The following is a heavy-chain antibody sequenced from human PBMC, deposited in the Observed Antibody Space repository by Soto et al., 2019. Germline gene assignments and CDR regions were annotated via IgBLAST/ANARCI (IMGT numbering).Heavy chain of an antibody. CDR3: ARRRLGYGCWYCDL. Sequence: QVQLVQSGAEVKKPGSSVKVSCKASGGAFSSYAISWVRQAPGQGLEWMGGNVPLFNISNYAQKFQGRVTITADETTSTAYMDLSNLTSEDTAVYYCARRRLGYGCWYCDLWGRGTLITVSS. D-gene: IGHD5-18*01. CDR2: NVPLFNIS. CDR1: GGAFSSYA. V-gene: IGHV1-69*01. J-gene: IGHJ2*01.